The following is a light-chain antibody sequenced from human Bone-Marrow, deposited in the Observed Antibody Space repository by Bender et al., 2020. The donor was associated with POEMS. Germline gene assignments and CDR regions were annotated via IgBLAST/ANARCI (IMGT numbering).Light chain of an antibody. V-gene: IGLV2-8*01. CDR1: SSDVGAYNY. CDR3: SSYAGSNDRVV. J-gene: IGLJ2*01. CDR2: EVT. Sequence: QSVLTQPPSASGSPGQSVTISCTGTSSDVGAYNYVSWYQQHPGKAPKLILYEVTRRPSGVPARFVGSKSGYTASLTVSGLQAEDEADYYCSSYAGSNDRVVFGGGTKLTVV.